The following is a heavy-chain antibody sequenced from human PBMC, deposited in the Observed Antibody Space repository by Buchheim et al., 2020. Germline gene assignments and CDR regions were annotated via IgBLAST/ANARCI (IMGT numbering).Heavy chain of an antibody. J-gene: IGHJ5*02. CDR3: ARDPTIHFLRFFNWFDP. CDR2: INSDGSST. V-gene: IGHV3-74*01. Sequence: EVQLVESGGGLVQPGGSLRLSCAASGFTFSSYWMHWVRQTPGKGLVWVSRINSDGSSTSYADSVKGRFTISRDNAKNTLYLQMNSLRAEDTAVYYCARDPTIHFLRFFNWFDPWGQGTL. CDR1: GFTFSSYW. D-gene: IGHD3-3*01.